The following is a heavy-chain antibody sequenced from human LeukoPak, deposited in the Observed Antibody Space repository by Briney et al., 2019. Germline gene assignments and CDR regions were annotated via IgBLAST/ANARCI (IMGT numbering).Heavy chain of an antibody. CDR3: ARLHGSGSYDY. CDR1: GGSISSSSYY. CDR2: IYYSGST. V-gene: IGHV4-39*01. Sequence: SATLSLTCTVSGGSISSSSYYWGWIRQPPGKGLEWIGSIYYSGSTYYNPSLKSRVTISVDTSKNQFSLKLSSVTAADTAVYYCARLHGSGSYDYWGQGTLVTVSS. J-gene: IGHJ4*02. D-gene: IGHD3-10*01.